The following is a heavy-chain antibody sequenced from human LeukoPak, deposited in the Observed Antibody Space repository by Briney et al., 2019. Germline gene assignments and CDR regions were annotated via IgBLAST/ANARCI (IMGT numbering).Heavy chain of an antibody. V-gene: IGHV3-21*01. CDR1: GFTFNYYN. CDR3: ARGGYSGYDWFYVY. CDR2: ISSSSSYI. J-gene: IGHJ4*02. D-gene: IGHD5-12*01. Sequence: PGGSLRLSCAASGFTFNYYNMNWVRQAPGKGLEWVSSISSSSSYIYYADSVKGRFTISRDNAKNSLYLQMNSLRAEDTAVYYCARGGYSGYDWFYVYWGQGTLVTVSS.